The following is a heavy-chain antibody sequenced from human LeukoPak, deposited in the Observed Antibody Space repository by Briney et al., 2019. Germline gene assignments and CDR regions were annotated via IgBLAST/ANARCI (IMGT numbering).Heavy chain of an antibody. CDR1: GYIFSIYA. J-gene: IGHJ1*01. CDR2: INPNTGNP. Sequence: GASVKVSRKASGYIFSIYAMIWVRRAPGQGLELMGWINPNTGNPTYAQGFTGRFVFSLDTSVSTAYLQISSLKPEDTAVYYCARDYTVAIGTTTYFQHWGQGTLVTVSS. D-gene: IGHD1-7*01. V-gene: IGHV7-4-1*02. CDR3: ARDYTVAIGTTTYFQH.